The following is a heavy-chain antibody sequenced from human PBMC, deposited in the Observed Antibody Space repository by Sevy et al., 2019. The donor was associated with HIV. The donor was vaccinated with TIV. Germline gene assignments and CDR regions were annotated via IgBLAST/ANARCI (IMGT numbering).Heavy chain of an antibody. CDR2: ISGSGGST. V-gene: IGHV3-23*01. Sequence: GGSLRLSCAASGFTFSSYAMSWVRQAPGKGLEWVSAISGSGGSTYYADSVKGRFTISRDNSKNTLYLQMNSLRAEDTAVYYCAKDHRYDFWSAISGPWGQGTLVTVSS. CDR3: AKDHRYDFWSAISGP. J-gene: IGHJ5*02. CDR1: GFTFSSYA. D-gene: IGHD3-3*01.